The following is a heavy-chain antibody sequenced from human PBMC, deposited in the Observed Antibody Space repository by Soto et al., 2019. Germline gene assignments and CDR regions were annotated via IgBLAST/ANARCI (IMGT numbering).Heavy chain of an antibody. D-gene: IGHD5-12*01. V-gene: IGHV1-69*13. Sequence: SVKVSCKASGGTFSSYAISWVRQAPGQGLEWMGGIIPIFGTANYAQKFQGRVTITADESTSTAYMELSSLRSEDTAVYYCARAYSGYPSDYYYCGMDVWGQGTTVTVSS. CDR3: ARAYSGYPSDYYYCGMDV. J-gene: IGHJ6*02. CDR1: GGTFSSYA. CDR2: IIPIFGTA.